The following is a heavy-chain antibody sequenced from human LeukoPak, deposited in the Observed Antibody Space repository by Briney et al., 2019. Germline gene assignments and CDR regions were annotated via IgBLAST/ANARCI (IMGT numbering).Heavy chain of an antibody. CDR2: IYHSGST. V-gene: IGHV4-38-2*02. D-gene: IGHD3-22*01. J-gene: IGHJ4*02. CDR1: GFSISSGYY. CDR3: ARASYSYDINGWVPFDY. Sequence: SETLSLICTVSGFSISSGYYWGWIRQPPGKGLEWIGSIYHSGSTYYNPSLKSRVTISVDTSKNQFSLKLSSVTAADTAVYYCARASYSYDINGWVPFDYWGQGTLVTVSS.